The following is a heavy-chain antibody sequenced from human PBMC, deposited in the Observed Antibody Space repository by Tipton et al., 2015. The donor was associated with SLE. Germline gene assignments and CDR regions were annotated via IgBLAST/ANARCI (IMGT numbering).Heavy chain of an antibody. CDR2: IWYDGSTE. Sequence: SLRLSCAASGFTFSSYGMNWVRQAPGKGLEWVALIWYDGSTEYYADSVKGRFTISRDNSKNTLYLQMNSLRAEDTAVYHCARFSPMIQGVIEEYYYYGLDVWGQGTTVTVSS. CDR1: GFTFSSYG. D-gene: IGHD3-10*01. CDR3: ARFSPMIQGVIEEYYYYGLDV. V-gene: IGHV3-33*01. J-gene: IGHJ6*02.